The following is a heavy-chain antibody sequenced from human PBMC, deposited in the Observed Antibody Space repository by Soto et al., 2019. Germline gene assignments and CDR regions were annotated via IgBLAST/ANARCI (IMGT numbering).Heavy chain of an antibody. Sequence: ETLSITCRVSGASVRTGSYHWSWIRQPPGKGLEWIGFIPNNGSPDYNPSLKSRVVVSIDRSKNQFSLKVNSVTAADTAVYFCARIGWGGDSWGQGTLVTVYS. J-gene: IGHJ4*02. CDR1: GASVRTGSYH. D-gene: IGHD7-27*01. CDR2: IPNNGSP. V-gene: IGHV4-61*01. CDR3: ARIGWGGDS.